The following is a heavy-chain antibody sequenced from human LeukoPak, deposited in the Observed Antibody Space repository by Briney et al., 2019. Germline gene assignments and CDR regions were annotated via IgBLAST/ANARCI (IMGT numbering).Heavy chain of an antibody. CDR3: ARAEWIQLWFGYFDL. CDR2: ISYSGNT. Sequence: SETLSLTCTVSGGSISSYYWSWIRQPPGKGLEWIGYISYSGNTNYNPSLKSRVTISVDTSKNQFSLKLSSVTAADTAVYYCARAEWIQLWFGYFDLWGRGTLVTVSS. V-gene: IGHV4-59*12. J-gene: IGHJ2*01. D-gene: IGHD5-18*01. CDR1: GGSISSYY.